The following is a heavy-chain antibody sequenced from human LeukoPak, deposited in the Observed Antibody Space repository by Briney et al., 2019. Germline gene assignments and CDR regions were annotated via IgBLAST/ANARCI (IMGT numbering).Heavy chain of an antibody. J-gene: IGHJ6*02. CDR3: ASCHARTNYYYYYGVDV. V-gene: IGHV3-66*01. Sequence: GGSLRLSCAASGFTVSSNYMSWVRQAPGKGLEWVSVIYSGGSTYYADSVKGRFTISRDNSKSTLYLQMNSLRAEDTAVYYCASCHARTNYYYYYGVDVWGQGTTVTVSS. CDR1: GFTVSSNY. D-gene: IGHD1-7*01. CDR2: IYSGGST.